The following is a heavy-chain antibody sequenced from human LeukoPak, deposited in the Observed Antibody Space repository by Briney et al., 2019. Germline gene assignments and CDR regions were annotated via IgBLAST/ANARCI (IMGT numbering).Heavy chain of an antibody. CDR3: ARRAASGRYFDY. D-gene: IGHD6-13*01. CDR2: ISSGTTT. CDR1: GFTFSDYY. Sequence: PGGSLRLSCAASGFTFSDYYMTWIRQAPGKGLEWVSYISSGTTTYYADSVKGRFTISRDNAGNSLYLQMSSLRAEDTAVYYCARRAASGRYFDYGGQGTPVTVSS. V-gene: IGHV3-11*01. J-gene: IGHJ4*02.